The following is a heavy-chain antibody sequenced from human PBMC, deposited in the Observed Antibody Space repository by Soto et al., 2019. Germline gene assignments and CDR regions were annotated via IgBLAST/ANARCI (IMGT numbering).Heavy chain of an antibody. J-gene: IGHJ1*01. CDR3: GRQAALWEKVDF. Sequence: EEQLVESGGGLVQPGGSLRLSCVVSGFTFAKYWMHWVRQAPGKGLVRVARIETDGTTQTYADSVEGRFTISRDNAKNTLYLHMNSLRAEDTAVYYCGRQAALWEKVDFRGHGTPVTVSP. CDR2: IETDGTTQ. CDR1: GFTFAKYW. V-gene: IGHV3-74*02. D-gene: IGHD3-10*01.